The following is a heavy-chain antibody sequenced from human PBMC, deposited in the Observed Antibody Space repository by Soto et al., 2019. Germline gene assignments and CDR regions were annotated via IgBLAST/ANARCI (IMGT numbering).Heavy chain of an antibody. CDR2: ISWSGGSM. D-gene: IGHD3-10*01. V-gene: IGHV3-9*01. CDR1: GFIFDDYA. Sequence: EMQLVESGGGLVQPGRSLRLSCAASGFIFDDYAMHWVRQVPGKGLEWVSGISWSGGSMDYADSVKGRFTISRDNAKSSLYLQMNSLRAEDTSLYYCAKGQTSLLRGIYWDFDLWGRGTLVTVSS. J-gene: IGHJ2*01. CDR3: AKGQTSLLRGIYWDFDL.